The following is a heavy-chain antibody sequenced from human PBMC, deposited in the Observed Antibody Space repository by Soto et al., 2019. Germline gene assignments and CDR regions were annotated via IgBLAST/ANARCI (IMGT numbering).Heavy chain of an antibody. D-gene: IGHD3-16*01. CDR2: INHSGST. J-gene: IGHJ4*02. V-gene: IGHV4-34*01. CDR3: ARGLIRSYFDY. CDR1: GGSFSGYY. Sequence: LSLTCAVYGGSFSGYYWSWIRQPPGKGLEWIGEINHSGSTNYNPSLKSRVTISVDTSKNQFSLKLSSVTAADTAVYYCARGLIRSYFDYWGQGTLVTVSS.